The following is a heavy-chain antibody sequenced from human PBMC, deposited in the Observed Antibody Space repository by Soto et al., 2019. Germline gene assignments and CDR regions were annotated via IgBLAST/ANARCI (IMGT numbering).Heavy chain of an antibody. CDR3: AKGFPGIAVAGTGYFQH. J-gene: IGHJ1*01. V-gene: IGHV3-23*01. Sequence: GGSLRLSCAASGFTFSSYAMSWVRQAPGKGLEWVSGISGSGDSTYYADSVKGRFTISRDNSKNTLYLQMNSLRAEDTAVYYCAKGFPGIAVAGTGYFQHWGQGTLVPVSS. D-gene: IGHD6-19*01. CDR1: GFTFSSYA. CDR2: ISGSGDST.